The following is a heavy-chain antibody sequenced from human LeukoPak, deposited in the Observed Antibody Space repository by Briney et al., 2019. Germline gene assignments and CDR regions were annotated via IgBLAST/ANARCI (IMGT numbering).Heavy chain of an antibody. CDR2: MIPIFGIA. J-gene: IGHJ5*02. CDR1: GGTFSSYA. V-gene: IGHV1-69*04. D-gene: IGHD6-19*01. Sequence: SVKVSCKASGGTFSSYAISWVRQAPGQGLEWMGRMIPIFGIANYAQKFQGRVTITADKSTSTAYMELSSLRSEDTAVYYCATGGSYSSGPWGQGTLVTVSS. CDR3: ATGGSYSSGP.